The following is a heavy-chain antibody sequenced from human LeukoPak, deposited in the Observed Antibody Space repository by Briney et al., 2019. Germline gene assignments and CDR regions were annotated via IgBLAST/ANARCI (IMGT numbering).Heavy chain of an antibody. J-gene: IGHJ2*01. CDR2: KSYHGSHT. CDR3: ARDPERLAQGYFDV. Sequence: GGSLRLSCAASGFIFSSFAMHWVRQAPGKGLEWVAGKSYHGSHTYFADSVKGRFSISRDDSKNTLYLRMNSLRVEDTAVYFCARDPERLAQGYFDVWGRGTLVTVSS. V-gene: IGHV3-30*04. CDR1: GFIFSSFA.